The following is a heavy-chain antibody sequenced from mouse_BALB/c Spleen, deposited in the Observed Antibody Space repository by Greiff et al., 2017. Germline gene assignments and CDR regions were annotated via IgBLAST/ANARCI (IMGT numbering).Heavy chain of an antibody. CDR2: INPSNGRT. V-gene: IGHV1S81*02. D-gene: IGHD1-2*01. CDR1: GYTFTSYW. Sequence: QVQLQQPGAELVKPGASVKLSCKASGYTFTSYWMHWVKQRPGQGLEWIGEINPSNGRTNYNEKFKSKATLTVDKSSSTAYMQLSSLTSEDSAVYYCVSITSAGGIAYWGQGTLVTVSA. CDR3: VSITSAGGIAY. J-gene: IGHJ3*01.